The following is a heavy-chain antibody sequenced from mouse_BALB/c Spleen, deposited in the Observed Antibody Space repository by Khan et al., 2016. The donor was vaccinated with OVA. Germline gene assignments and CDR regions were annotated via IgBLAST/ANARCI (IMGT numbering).Heavy chain of an antibody. J-gene: IGHJ3*01. D-gene: IGHD2-4*01. CDR1: GFSLNNYS. CDR3: ARSGNDYGGGALFAY. V-gene: IGHV2-2*02. Sequence: QVQLKESGPGLVQPSQSLSITCTVSGFSLNNYSIHWVRQSPGKGLEWLGVIWSAGSTDYNAAFISRLTINKDNSRSQVFFKMNNMQPNDTAIYXCARSGNDYGGGALFAYWGQGTLVTVSA. CDR2: IWSAGST.